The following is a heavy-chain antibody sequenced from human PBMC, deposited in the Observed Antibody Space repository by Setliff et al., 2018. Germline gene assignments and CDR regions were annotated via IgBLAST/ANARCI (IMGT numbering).Heavy chain of an antibody. Sequence: SVTLSLTCTVSGYSISSGYYWGWIRQPPGKGLEWIGSIYYGGSTNYNPSLNSRVAISVDTSENQFSLRLNSVTAADTAVYYCARLWISYESNTYFYPKYFDFWGQGTLGTVS. V-gene: IGHV4-38-2*02. CDR3: ARLWISYESNTYFYPKYFDF. CDR2: IYYGGST. CDR1: GYSISSGYY. D-gene: IGHD3-22*01. J-gene: IGHJ4*02.